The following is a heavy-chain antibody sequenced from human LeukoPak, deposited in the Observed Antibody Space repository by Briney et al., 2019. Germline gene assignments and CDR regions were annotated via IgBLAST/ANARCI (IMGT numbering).Heavy chain of an antibody. D-gene: IGHD3-3*01. Sequence: SQTLSLTCAISGDSVSSNSAAWNWIRQSPSRGLEWLGRTYYRSKWYNDYAVSVKSRITINPVTSRNQFSLQLNSVTPEDTAVYYCARAVLEGFWSGNQPFDYWGQGTLVTVSS. J-gene: IGHJ4*02. CDR3: ARAVLEGFWSGNQPFDY. V-gene: IGHV6-1*01. CDR2: TYYRSKWYN. CDR1: GDSVSSNSAA.